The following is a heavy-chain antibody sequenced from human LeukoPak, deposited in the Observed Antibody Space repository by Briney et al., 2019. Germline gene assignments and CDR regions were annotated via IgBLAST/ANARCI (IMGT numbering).Heavy chain of an antibody. CDR3: VRVLDGYCSGGSCYYAD. D-gene: IGHD2-15*01. V-gene: IGHV3-74*01. CDR1: GFSFTTSW. CDR2: VSSDGGTA. J-gene: IGHJ4*02. Sequence: GGSLRLSCAASGFSFTTSWMHWARQVPGKGLAWVSRVSSDGGTARHADSVEGRITVSRDNAKNTLYLQMDSLRVEDTAVYYCVRVLDGYCSGGSCYYADWGQGTLVTVSS.